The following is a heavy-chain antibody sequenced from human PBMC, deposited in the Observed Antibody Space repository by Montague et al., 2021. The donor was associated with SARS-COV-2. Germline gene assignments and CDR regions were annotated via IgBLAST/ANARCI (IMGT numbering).Heavy chain of an antibody. CDR2: DYYSGST. Sequence: TLSLTCTVYGGSFSDGGCSWTWNRPHPGMGLVWIVYDYYSGSTFYNLSLKSRITISVDTSKNQFSLKLSAVTAADTAVYYCAREWGGIQIWLRGDDAFNTWGQGTLVTVSS. D-gene: IGHD5-18*01. J-gene: IGHJ3*02. CDR3: AREWGGIQIWLRGDDAFNT. CDR1: GGSFSDGGCS. V-gene: IGHV4-31*03.